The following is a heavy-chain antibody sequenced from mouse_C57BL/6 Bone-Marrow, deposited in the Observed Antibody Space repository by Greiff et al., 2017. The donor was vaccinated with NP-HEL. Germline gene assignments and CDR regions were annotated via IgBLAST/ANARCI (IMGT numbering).Heavy chain of an antibody. D-gene: IGHD2-1*01. CDR1: GFTFGSYA. CDR3: ARGIYGNY. CDR2: ISDGGSYT. J-gene: IGHJ2*01. V-gene: IGHV5-4*01. Sequence: EVHLVESGGGLVKPGGSLKLSCAASGFTFGSYAMSWVRQTPEKRLAWVATISDGGSYTYYPDNVKGRFTISRDNAKNNLYLQMSHLKSEDTAMYYCARGIYGNYWGQGTTLTVSS.